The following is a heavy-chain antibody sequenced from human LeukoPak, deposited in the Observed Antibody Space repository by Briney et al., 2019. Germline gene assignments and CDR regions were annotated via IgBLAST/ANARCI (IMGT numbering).Heavy chain of an antibody. CDR2: IKPDGSSI. J-gene: IGHJ4*02. CDR1: GFTFSSYW. Sequence: GGSLRLSCAASGFTFSSYWMNWVHQAPGKGLVWVSRIKPDGSSISYADSVKGRFTISRDNAKNTLYLQMNTLRAEDTAVYYCATLYGGSTDYWGQGTLVTVSS. V-gene: IGHV3-74*01. CDR3: ATLYGGSTDY. D-gene: IGHD5-12*01.